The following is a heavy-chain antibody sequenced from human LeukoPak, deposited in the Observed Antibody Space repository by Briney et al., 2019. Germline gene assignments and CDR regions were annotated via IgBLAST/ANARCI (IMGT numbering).Heavy chain of an antibody. V-gene: IGHV4-4*07. CDR2: IYTSGST. D-gene: IGHD5-12*01. CDR1: GGSISSYY. CDR3: AREDSRSGAPLDY. J-gene: IGHJ4*02. Sequence: SETLSLTCTVSGGSISSYYWSWIRQPAGKGLEWIGRIYTSGSTNCNPPLKSRVTMSVDTSKNQFSLKLSSMTAADTAVYYCAREDSRSGAPLDYWGQGTLVTVSS.